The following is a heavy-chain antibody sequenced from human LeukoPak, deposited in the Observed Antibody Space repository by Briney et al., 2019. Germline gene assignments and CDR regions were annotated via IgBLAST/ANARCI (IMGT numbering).Heavy chain of an antibody. CDR3: ARDWGYGDYTVDY. Sequence: ASVKVSCKASGFTFTSSAMQWVRQARGQRLEWIGWIVVGSGNTNYAQKFQERVTITRDMSTSTAYMELSSLRSEDTAVYYCARDWGYGDYTVDYWGQGTLVTVSS. CDR1: GFTFTSSA. D-gene: IGHD4-17*01. V-gene: IGHV1-58*02. CDR2: IVVGSGNT. J-gene: IGHJ4*02.